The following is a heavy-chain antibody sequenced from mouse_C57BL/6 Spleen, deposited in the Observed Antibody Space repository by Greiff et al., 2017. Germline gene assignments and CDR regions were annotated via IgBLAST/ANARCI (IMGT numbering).Heavy chain of an antibody. V-gene: IGHV1-18*01. CDR1: GYTFTDYN. D-gene: IGHD1-1*01. CDR2: INPNNGGT. CDR3: ARHYYGSSYVGFAY. J-gene: IGHJ3*01. Sequence: VQLQQSGPELVKPGASVKIPCKASGYTFTDYNMDWVKQSHGKSLEWIGDINPNNGGTIYNQKFKGKATLTVDKSSSTAYMELRSLTSEDTAVYYCARHYYGSSYVGFAYWGQGTLVTVSA.